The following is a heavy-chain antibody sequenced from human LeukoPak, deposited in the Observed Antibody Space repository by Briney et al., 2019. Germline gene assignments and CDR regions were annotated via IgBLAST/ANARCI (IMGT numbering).Heavy chain of an antibody. V-gene: IGHV4-59*01. CDR3: ARHPCSSGSCKGGFDY. D-gene: IGHD2-15*01. CDR2: IYYSGST. Sequence: SETLSLTCIVSGGSISSYYWSWIRQPPGKGLEWIGYIYYSGSTNYNPSLKSRVTISVDTPKNQFSLKLSSVTAADTAVYYCARHPCSSGSCKGGFDYWGQGTLVTVSS. CDR1: GGSISSYY. J-gene: IGHJ4*02.